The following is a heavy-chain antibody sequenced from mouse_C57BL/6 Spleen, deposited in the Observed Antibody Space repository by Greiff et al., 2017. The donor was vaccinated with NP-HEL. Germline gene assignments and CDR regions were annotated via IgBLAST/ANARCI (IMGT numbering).Heavy chain of an antibody. CDR1: GYTFSSSW. V-gene: IGHV1-82*01. CDR3: ARGGKDGGYGWFDD. CDR2: IYPGGGDT. D-gene: IGHD2-14*01. J-gene: IGHJ1*03. Sequence: QVQLQQPGPELVKPGASVKMSCKASGYTFSSSWMNWVKQRPGKGLEWIGRIYPGGGDTNYNEKFKSKATLTVDKSSSTAYMQLSSLTSDDSAVYYCARGGKDGGYGWFDDWGKGTTVTVSA.